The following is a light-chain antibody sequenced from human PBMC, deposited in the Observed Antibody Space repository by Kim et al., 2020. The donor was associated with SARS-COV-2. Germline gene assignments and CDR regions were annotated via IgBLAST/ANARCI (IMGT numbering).Light chain of an antibody. V-gene: IGKV1-39*01. CDR2: SAS. Sequence: SASVADRVTLPALASLSITNYVNWYQQKPGETPKLLIYSASNLHSGVPSRFRGSGSGTDFTLTISSLQPEDFATYYCQQSYNTPLTFGQGTKLEIK. CDR1: LSITNY. CDR3: QQSYNTPLT. J-gene: IGKJ2*01.